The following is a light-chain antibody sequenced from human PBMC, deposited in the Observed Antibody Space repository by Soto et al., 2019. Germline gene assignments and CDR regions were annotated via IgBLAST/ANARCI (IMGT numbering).Light chain of an antibody. CDR2: GAS. CDR1: QNVKSIY. CDR3: QQYGSSPECT. Sequence: EVVLTQSPGTLSLSPGERATLSCRASQNVKSIYIAWYQQKPGQSPRLLIHGASSRATGIPDRFSGSGSGTDFTLTISRLEPEDFAVYYCQQYGSSPECTFGQGTKLEIK. J-gene: IGKJ2*02. V-gene: IGKV3-20*01.